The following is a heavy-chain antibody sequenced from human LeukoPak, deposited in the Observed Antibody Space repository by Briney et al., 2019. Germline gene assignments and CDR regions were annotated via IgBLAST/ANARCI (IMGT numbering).Heavy chain of an antibody. V-gene: IGHV1-2*06. CDR1: GGTFSSYA. CDR2: INPNSGDT. J-gene: IGHJ4*02. CDR3: ARAHYDYVWGSYRSSYFDY. Sequence: ASVKVSCKASGGTFSSYAISWVRQAPGQGLEWMGRINPNSGDTNYAQEFQGRVTMTRDTSISTAYMELSRLRSDDTAVYYCARAHYDYVWGSYRSSYFDYWGQGTLVTVSS. D-gene: IGHD3-16*02.